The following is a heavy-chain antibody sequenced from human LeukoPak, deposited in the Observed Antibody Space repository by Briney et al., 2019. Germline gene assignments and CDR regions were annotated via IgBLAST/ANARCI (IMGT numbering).Heavy chain of an antibody. J-gene: IGHJ6*03. CDR3: AISSITIFGVVTEPEYYYYYYYMDV. CDR2: IIPIFGTA. Sequence: GASVKVSCKASGGTFSSYAISWVRQALGQGLEWMGRIIPIFGTANYAQKFQGRVTITTDESTSTAYMELSSLRSEDTAVYYCAISSITIFGVVTEPEYYYYYYYMDVWGKGTTVTVSS. CDR1: GGTFSSYA. V-gene: IGHV1-69*05. D-gene: IGHD3-3*01.